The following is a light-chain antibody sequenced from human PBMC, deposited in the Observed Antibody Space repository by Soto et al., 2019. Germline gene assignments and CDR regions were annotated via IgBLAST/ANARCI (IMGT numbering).Light chain of an antibody. Sequence: EIVLTQSPATLSLSPGGRATLSCRASQSVSLSLAWYQQKPGQAPRILIYGASTRATGIQARFSGSGSGTDFTLTIRSLQSEDFAVYYCKQYNNSWTFGQGTKVDIK. V-gene: IGKV3-15*01. CDR3: KQYNNSWT. J-gene: IGKJ1*01. CDR2: GAS. CDR1: QSVSLS.